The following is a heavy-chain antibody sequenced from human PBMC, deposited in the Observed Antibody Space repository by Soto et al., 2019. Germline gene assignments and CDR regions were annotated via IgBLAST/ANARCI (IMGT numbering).Heavy chain of an antibody. Sequence: SETLSLTCSVSGGSINSYWWSWIRQPAGKGLEWIGRVYSSGTTDYNPSLNNRATLSVETSKNQFSLKLSSVTADDTAVYYCGKERRGRGWFVCNYWGQGIVVTVSS. CDR3: GKERRGRGWFVCNY. J-gene: IGHJ4*02. D-gene: IGHD6-19*01. CDR2: VYSSGTT. V-gene: IGHV4-4*07. CDR1: GGSINSYW.